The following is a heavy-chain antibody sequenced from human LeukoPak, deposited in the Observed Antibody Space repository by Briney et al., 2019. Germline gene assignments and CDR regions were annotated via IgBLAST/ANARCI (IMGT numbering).Heavy chain of an antibody. D-gene: IGHD5-18*01. CDR2: MNPNSGNT. J-gene: IGHJ6*02. CDR3: FTVNTAMVSNYYGMDV. V-gene: IGHV1-8*01. CDR1: GYTFTSYD. Sequence: ASVKVSCKASGYTFTSYDINWVRQATGQGLEWMGWMNPNSGNTGYAQKFQGRVTMTRNTSISTAYMELSSLRSEDTAVYYCFTVNTAMVSNYYGMDVWGQGTMVTVSS.